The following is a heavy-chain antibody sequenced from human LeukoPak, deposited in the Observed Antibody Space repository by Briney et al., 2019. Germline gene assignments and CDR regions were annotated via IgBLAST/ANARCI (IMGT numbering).Heavy chain of an antibody. CDR3: ARPSQSSSWYGWFDP. CDR1: GFTFSSYS. J-gene: IGHJ5*02. CDR2: INSNGGST. D-gene: IGHD6-13*01. Sequence: GGSLRLSCAASGFTFSSYSMNWVRQAPGKGLEYVSSINSNGGSTYYANSVKGRFTISRDNSRNTLYLQMGSLRAEDMGVYYCARPSQSSSWYGWFDPWGQGTLVTVSS. V-gene: IGHV3-64*01.